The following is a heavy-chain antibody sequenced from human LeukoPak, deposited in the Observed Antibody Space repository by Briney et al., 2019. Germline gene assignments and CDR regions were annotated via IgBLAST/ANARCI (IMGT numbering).Heavy chain of an antibody. V-gene: IGHV1-18*01. CDR2: ISTSTGDT. J-gene: IGHJ4*02. Sequence: ASVKVACKTSGYSFILYGISWVRQAPGQGPEWMGWISTSTGDTKYTQKFQGRVTLTTDTSTSTAYMELSSLRSDDTAVYFCARVDRGYSSIWSAPFDYWGQGTLVTVSS. CDR1: GYSFILYG. CDR3: ARVDRGYSSIWSAPFDY. D-gene: IGHD6-13*01.